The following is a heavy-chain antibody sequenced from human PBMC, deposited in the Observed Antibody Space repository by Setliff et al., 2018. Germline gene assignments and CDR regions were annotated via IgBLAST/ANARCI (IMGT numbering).Heavy chain of an antibody. J-gene: IGHJ3*02. CDR2: IYYSGST. CDR3: ARDVRVASSSWFKSAFDI. D-gene: IGHD6-13*01. CDR1: GSSISSSSYY. V-gene: IGHV4-39*07. Sequence: SETLSLTCTVSGSSISSSSYYWGWIRQPPGKGLEWIGSIYYSGSTYYNPSIKSRVTISVDTSKNQFSLKLSSVTAADTAVYYCARDVRVASSSWFKSAFDIWGQGTMVTVSS.